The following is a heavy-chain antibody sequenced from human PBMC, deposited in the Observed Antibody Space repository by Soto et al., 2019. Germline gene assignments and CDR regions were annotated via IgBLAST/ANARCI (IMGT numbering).Heavy chain of an antibody. J-gene: IGHJ4*02. Sequence: TGGSLRLXCAVSGFTVSSNYMSWVRQAPGKGLEWVSVIYRGGTTYYADSVKGRFTISRDNSRNTLYLQMTSLRVEDTAVYYCARDSRGDYYDSGSYLYWGQGTLVTVSS. CDR2: IYRGGTT. CDR1: GFTVSSNY. CDR3: ARDSRGDYYDSGSYLY. D-gene: IGHD3-10*01. V-gene: IGHV3-53*01.